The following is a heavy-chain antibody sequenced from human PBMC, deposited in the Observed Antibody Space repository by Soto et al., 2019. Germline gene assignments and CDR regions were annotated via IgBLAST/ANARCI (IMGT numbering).Heavy chain of an antibody. V-gene: IGHV4-4*07. CDR2: IYTTGNV. CDR1: GASTTIYY. Sequence: QVQLLESGPGLVKPSDTLSLTCNVSGASTTIYYWSWIRQSAGKGLEWIGRIYTTGNVNYNPSLRSRVTMSRDSSKNQLSLKLTSVTAADTAVYSCVRARLNWFDPWGQGLQVTVSS. J-gene: IGHJ5*02. CDR3: VRARLNWFDP.